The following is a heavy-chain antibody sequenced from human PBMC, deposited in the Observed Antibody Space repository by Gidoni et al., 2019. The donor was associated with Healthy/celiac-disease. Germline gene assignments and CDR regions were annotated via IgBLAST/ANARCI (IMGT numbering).Heavy chain of an antibody. V-gene: IGHV3-64D*08. J-gene: IGHJ4*02. CDR2: ISSNGGST. Sequence: EVQLVESGGGLVQPGGSLRLSCSASGFTCSSYAMHWVRQAPGKGLGYVSAISSNGGSTYYADSVKGRFTISRDNSKNTLYLQMRSLRAEDTAVYYCVRGYSGSDVDYWGQGTLVTVSS. CDR1: GFTCSSYA. D-gene: IGHD5-12*01. CDR3: VRGYSGSDVDY.